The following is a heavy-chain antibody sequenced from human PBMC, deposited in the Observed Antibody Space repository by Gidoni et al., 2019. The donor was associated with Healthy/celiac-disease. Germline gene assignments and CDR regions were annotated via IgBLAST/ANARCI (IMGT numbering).Heavy chain of an antibody. J-gene: IGHJ4*02. CDR1: GFTFDAYA. D-gene: IGHD3-10*01. CDR2: ISWNSGSI. V-gene: IGHV3-9*01. CDR3: ARADGSGSYYSGRYFDY. Sequence: EVQLVESGGGLVQPGRSLRLSCAASGFTFDAYAMHWVRQAPGKGLEWVSGISWNSGSIGYADSVKGRFTISRDNAKNSLYLQMNSLRAEDTALYYCARADGSGSYYSGRYFDYWGQGTLVTVSS.